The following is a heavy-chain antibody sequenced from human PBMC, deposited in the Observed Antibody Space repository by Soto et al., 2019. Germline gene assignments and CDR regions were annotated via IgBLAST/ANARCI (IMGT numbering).Heavy chain of an antibody. CDR1: GFSFNTRGMG. Sequence: QITLNEYGPTLVKPTQTLALNCTFYGFSFNTRGMGVACIRQPPGKALEWLAATYWDADRRYRPSLTDRLTITKDIYTYQVVLTMSNMDPLDTATYYRAQLVPGPLSFAYWGQCTLVTVSS. V-gene: IGHV2-5*02. D-gene: IGHD6-19*01. J-gene: IGHJ1*01. CDR2: TYWDADR. CDR3: AQLVPGPLSFAY.